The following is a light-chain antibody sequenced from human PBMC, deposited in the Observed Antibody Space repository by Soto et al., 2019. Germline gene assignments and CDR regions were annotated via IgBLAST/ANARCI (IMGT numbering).Light chain of an antibody. J-gene: IGLJ1*01. V-gene: IGLV2-14*01. CDR3: SSYTSSSIDYV. Sequence: QYALTQPASVSGSPGQSITISCTGTSRDVGGYNYVSWYQQHPGKAPKLMIYEVSNRPSGVSNRFSGSKSGNTASLTISGLLAEDEADYCYSSYTSSSIDYVFGTGIKVTVL. CDR1: SRDVGGYNY. CDR2: EVS.